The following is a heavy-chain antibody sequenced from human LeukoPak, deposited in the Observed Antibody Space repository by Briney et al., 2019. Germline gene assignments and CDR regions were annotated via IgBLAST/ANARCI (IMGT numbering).Heavy chain of an antibody. CDR2: ISSSSIT. Sequence: PGGSLRLSCAVSGFTFSSYRMNWVRQAPGMGLEWVSYISSSSITYYAESVKGRFTISRDNAKNSMYLQMDSLRDEDTAVYYCARSGYSGYEFDHWGQGTRVTVSS. J-gene: IGHJ4*02. CDR3: ARSGYSGYEFDH. V-gene: IGHV3-48*02. CDR1: GFTFSSYR. D-gene: IGHD5-12*01.